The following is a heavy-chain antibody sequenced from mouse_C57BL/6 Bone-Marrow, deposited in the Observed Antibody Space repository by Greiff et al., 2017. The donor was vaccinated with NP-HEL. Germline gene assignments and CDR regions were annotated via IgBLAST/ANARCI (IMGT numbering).Heavy chain of an antibody. CDR3: AISNYLYWYVDV. CDR2: FHPYNDDT. J-gene: IGHJ1*03. Sequence: QVQLKQSGAELVKPGASVKMSCKASGYTFTTYPIEWMKQNHGKSLEWIGNFHPYNDDTKYNEKFKGKATLTVEKSSSTVYLELSRLTSDDSAVYYCAISNYLYWYVDVWGTGTTVTVSS. V-gene: IGHV1-47*01. CDR1: GYTFTTYP. D-gene: IGHD2-5*01.